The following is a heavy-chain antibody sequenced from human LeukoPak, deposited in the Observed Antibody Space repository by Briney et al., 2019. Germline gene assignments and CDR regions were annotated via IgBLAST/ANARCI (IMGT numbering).Heavy chain of an antibody. Sequence: GGSLRLSCAASGFTFSSYGMSWVRQAPGEGLEWISAISGSGGSTYYANSVKSRFTISRDNAKNTLFLQMNSPRPEDTAIYYCATLFDSGTYNNFFHYWGQGTLVTVSS. CDR2: ISGSGGST. J-gene: IGHJ4*02. CDR3: ATLFDSGTYNNFFHY. V-gene: IGHV3-23*01. CDR1: GFTFSSYG. D-gene: IGHD3-10*01.